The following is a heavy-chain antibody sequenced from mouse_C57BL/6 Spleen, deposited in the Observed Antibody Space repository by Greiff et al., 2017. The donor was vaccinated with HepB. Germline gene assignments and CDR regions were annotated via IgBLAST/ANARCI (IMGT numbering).Heavy chain of an antibody. J-gene: IGHJ1*03. CDR3: ARFRNWDVEDWYFDV. CDR2: ISNGGGST. V-gene: IGHV5-12*01. Sequence: VQLKESGGGLVQPGGSLKLSCAASGFTFSDYYMYWVRQTPEKRLEWVAYISNGGGSTYYPDTVKGRFTISRDNAKNTLYLQMSRLKSEDTAMYYCARFRNWDVEDWYFDVWGTGTTVTVSS. CDR1: GFTFSDYY. D-gene: IGHD4-1*01.